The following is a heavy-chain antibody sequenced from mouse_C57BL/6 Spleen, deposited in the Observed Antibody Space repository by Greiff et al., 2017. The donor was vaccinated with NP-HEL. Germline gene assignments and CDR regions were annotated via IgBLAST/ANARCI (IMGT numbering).Heavy chain of an antibody. D-gene: IGHD2-2*01. V-gene: IGHV2-5*01. CDR3: AKKRGYDGDYYAMDY. CDR1: GFSLTSYG. Sequence: VQLQESGPGLVQPSQSLSITCTVSGFSLTSYGVHWVRQSPGKGLEWLGVIWRGGSTDYNAAFMSRLSITKDNSKSQVFFKMNSLQADDTAIYDCAKKRGYDGDYYAMDYWGQGTSVTVSS. J-gene: IGHJ4*01. CDR2: IWRGGST.